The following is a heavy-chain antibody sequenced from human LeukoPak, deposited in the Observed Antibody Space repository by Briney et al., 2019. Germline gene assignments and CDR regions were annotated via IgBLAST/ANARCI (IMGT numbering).Heavy chain of an antibody. D-gene: IGHD2-8*01. CDR3: ARGSRDCTNGVCVFYFDY. V-gene: IGHV1-69*01. Sequence: ASVKVSCKASGGTFSSYAISWVRQAPGQGLEWMGGIILIFGTANYAQKFQGRVTITADESTSTAYMELSSLRSEDTAVYYCARGSRDCTNGVCVFYFDYWGQGTLVTVSS. CDR1: GGTFSSYA. CDR2: IILIFGTA. J-gene: IGHJ4*02.